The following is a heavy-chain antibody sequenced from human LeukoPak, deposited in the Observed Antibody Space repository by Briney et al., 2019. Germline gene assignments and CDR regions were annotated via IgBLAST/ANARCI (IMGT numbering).Heavy chain of an antibody. CDR2: INHSGST. CDR1: GGSFSSYY. CDR3: ATGPPTGWFDP. Sequence: SETLSLTCAVYGGSFSSYYWSWIRQPPGKGLEWIGEINHSGSTNYNPSLRSRVSISVDTSKNQFSLNLASVTAADTAVYYCATGPPTGWFDPWGQGTLVTVSS. J-gene: IGHJ5*02. V-gene: IGHV4-34*01. D-gene: IGHD2-8*02.